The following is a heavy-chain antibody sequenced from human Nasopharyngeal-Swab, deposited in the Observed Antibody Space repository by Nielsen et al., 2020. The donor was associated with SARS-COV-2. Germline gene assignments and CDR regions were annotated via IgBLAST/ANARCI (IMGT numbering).Heavy chain of an antibody. Sequence: GESLKISCAASGFTFSSYAMHWVRQAPGKGLEWVAVISYDGSNKYYADSVKGRFTISRDNSKNTLYLQMNSLRAEDTAVYYCARDGVVYTSSWYGDNWFDPWGQGTLVTFSS. CDR1: GFTFSSYA. V-gene: IGHV3-30-3*01. J-gene: IGHJ5*02. CDR2: ISYDGSNK. CDR3: ARDGVVYTSSWYGDNWFDP. D-gene: IGHD6-13*01.